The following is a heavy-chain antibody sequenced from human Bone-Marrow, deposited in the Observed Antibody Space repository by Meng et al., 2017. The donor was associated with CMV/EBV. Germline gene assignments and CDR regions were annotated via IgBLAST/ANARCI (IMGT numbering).Heavy chain of an antibody. V-gene: IGHV1-2*02. CDR3: ARARSGSYYPQVYYFDY. Sequence: ASVKVSCKASGYTFTGYYMHWVRQAPGQGLEWMGWINPNSGGTNYAQKFQGRVTMTRDTSISTAYMELSRLRSDDTAVYYCARARSGSYYPQVYYFDYWGRGTLVTVSS. CDR2: INPNSGGT. D-gene: IGHD3-10*01. J-gene: IGHJ4*02. CDR1: GYTFTGYY.